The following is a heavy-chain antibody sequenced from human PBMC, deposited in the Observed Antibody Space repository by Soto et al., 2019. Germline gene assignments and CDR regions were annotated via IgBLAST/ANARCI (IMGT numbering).Heavy chain of an antibody. CDR3: AKAPAPRLLWFGETSGY. J-gene: IGHJ4*02. CDR2: ISGSGGST. CDR1: GFTFSSYA. Sequence: GGSLRLSCAASGFTFSSYAMSWVRQAPGKGLEWVSAISGSGGSTYYADSVKGRFTISRDNSKNTLYLQMNSLRAEDTAVYYCAKAPAPRLLWFGETSGYWGQGTLVTVSS. V-gene: IGHV3-23*01. D-gene: IGHD3-10*01.